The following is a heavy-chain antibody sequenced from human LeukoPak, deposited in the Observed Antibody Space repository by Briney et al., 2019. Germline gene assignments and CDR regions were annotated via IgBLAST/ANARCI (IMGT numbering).Heavy chain of an antibody. CDR2: INPDSGDA. CDR3: ARDLRYGDYIDY. Sequence: GASVKVSCKASGYTXTYYYMHWVRQAPGQGLEWMGWINPDSGDANYAQSFQGRVTMTRDTSISTAYMELSSLTSDDTAIYYCARDLRYGDYIDYWGQGTLVTVSS. J-gene: IGHJ4*02. D-gene: IGHD4-17*01. V-gene: IGHV1-2*02. CDR1: GYTXTYYY.